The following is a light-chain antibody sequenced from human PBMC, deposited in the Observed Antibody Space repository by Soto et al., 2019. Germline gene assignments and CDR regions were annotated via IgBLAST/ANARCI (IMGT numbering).Light chain of an antibody. J-gene: IGKJ1*01. V-gene: IGKV3-20*01. Sequence: EIVLTQSPGTLSLSPGERVTLSCRASQTLSSNFLAWYQQRPGQAPSLLIYGAANRATGVPDRFSGGGSGTDFTLTVSRLEAEDFAVYYCQQFCSAPRTFGQGTKVEIK. CDR2: GAA. CDR3: QQFCSAPRT. CDR1: QTLSSNF.